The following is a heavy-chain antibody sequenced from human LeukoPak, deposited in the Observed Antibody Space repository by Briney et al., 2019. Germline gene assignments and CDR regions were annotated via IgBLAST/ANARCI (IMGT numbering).Heavy chain of an antibody. CDR2: IYHSGST. D-gene: IGHD2-2*01. V-gene: IGHV4-30-2*01. CDR1: GGSISSGGYY. Sequence: PSETLSLTCTVSGGSISSGGYYWSWIRQPPGKGLEWIGYIYHSGSTYYNPSLKSRVTISVDRSKNQFSLKLSSVTAADTAVYYCARAIKNRSRYCSSTSCSTFDIWGQGTMVTVSS. J-gene: IGHJ3*02. CDR3: ARAIKNRSRYCSSTSCSTFDI.